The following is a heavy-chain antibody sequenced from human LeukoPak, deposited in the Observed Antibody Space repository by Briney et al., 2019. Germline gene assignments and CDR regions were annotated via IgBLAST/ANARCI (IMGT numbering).Heavy chain of an antibody. CDR1: GFTFSSYS. Sequence: AGGSLRLSCAASGFTFSSYSMNGVRQAPGKGLEWVSYISSSISTKYYADSVKGRFTISRDNAKNSLYLQMNSLRDEDTAVYYCARDQYSGHWFYAFDIWGQGTMVTVSS. CDR3: ARDQYSGHWFYAFDI. J-gene: IGHJ3*02. CDR2: ISSSISTK. V-gene: IGHV3-48*02. D-gene: IGHD6-19*01.